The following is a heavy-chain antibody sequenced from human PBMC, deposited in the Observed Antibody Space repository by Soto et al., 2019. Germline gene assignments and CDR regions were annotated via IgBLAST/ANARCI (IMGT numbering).Heavy chain of an antibody. CDR2: ISYDGSNK. D-gene: IGHD5-12*01. V-gene: IGHV3-30*18. CDR1: GFTFSSYG. J-gene: IGHJ6*02. Sequence: PGGSLRLSCAASGFTFSSYGMHWVRQAPGKGLEWVAVISYDGSNKYYADSVKGRFTISRDNSKNTLYLQMNSLRAEDTAVYYCAKRDDSGYDWGGYYYYGMDVWGQGTTVTVSS. CDR3: AKRDDSGYDWGGYYYYGMDV.